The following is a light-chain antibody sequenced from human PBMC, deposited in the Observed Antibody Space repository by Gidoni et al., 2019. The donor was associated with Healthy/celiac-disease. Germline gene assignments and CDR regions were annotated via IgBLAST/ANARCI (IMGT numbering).Light chain of an antibody. CDR1: QSVSSSY. CDR2: GAS. J-gene: IGKJ1*01. CDR3: QQYGSSPWT. V-gene: IGKV3-20*01. Sequence: LSCRASQSVSSSYLAWYQQKPGQAPRLLIYGASSRATGIPDRFSGSGSGTDFTLTISRLEPEDFAVYYCQQYGSSPWTFGQGTKVEIK.